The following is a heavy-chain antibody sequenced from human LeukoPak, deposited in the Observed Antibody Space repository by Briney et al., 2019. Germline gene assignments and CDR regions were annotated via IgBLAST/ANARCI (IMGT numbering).Heavy chain of an antibody. CDR1: GGSFSGYY. Sequence: SETLSLTCAVYGGSFSGYYWSWIRQPPGKGLEWIGEINHSGSTNYNPSLKSRVTISVDTSKDQFSLKLSSVTAADTAVYYCARGSSWSNADGMDVWGQGTTVTVSS. V-gene: IGHV4-34*01. CDR2: INHSGST. D-gene: IGHD6-13*01. CDR3: ARGSSWSNADGMDV. J-gene: IGHJ6*02.